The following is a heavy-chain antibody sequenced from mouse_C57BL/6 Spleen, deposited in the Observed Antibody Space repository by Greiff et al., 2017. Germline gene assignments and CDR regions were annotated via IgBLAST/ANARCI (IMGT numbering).Heavy chain of an antibody. CDR3: ARYSGDGYYGGFAY. J-gene: IGHJ3*01. D-gene: IGHD2-3*01. CDR1: GYTFTSYW. Sequence: LQQPGAELVKPGASVKMSCKASGYTFTSYWITWVKQRPGQGLEWIGDIYPGSGSTNYNEKFKSKATLTVDTSSSTAYMQLSSLTSEDSAVYYCARYSGDGYYGGFAYWGQGTLVTVSA. CDR2: IYPGSGST. V-gene: IGHV1-55*01.